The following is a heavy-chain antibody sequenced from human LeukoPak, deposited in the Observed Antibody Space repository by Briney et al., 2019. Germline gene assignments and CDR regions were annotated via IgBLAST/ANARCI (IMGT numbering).Heavy chain of an antibody. CDR1: RFTFSTYS. CDR3: VRNDGDNAFDI. V-gene: IGHV3-48*01. Sequence: PGGSLRLSCVASRFTFSTYSMNWVRQAPGRGLEWVSYISSGSTNIYYKAPVKGRFIVSRDNAKNSLYLHMASLRAEDTAVYYCVRNDGDNAFDIWGQGTMVIVSS. D-gene: IGHD4-17*01. J-gene: IGHJ3*02. CDR2: ISSGSTNI.